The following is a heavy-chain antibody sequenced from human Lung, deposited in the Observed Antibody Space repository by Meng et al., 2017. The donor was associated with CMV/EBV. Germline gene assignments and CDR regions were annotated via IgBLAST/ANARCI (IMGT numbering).Heavy chain of an antibody. V-gene: IGHV5-51*01. CDR2: IDHDDSDT. Sequence: IFXXEGGYNFISYYIACVRQMPGKGLEWMGIIDHDDSDTKYSPSFQGQVTMSADKSVNTAYLQWTSLKASDTDMYYCATQGGFWSGYYALGYWGQGXTVTVSS. D-gene: IGHD3-3*01. CDR3: ATQGGFWSGYYALGY. J-gene: IGHJ6*02. CDR1: GYNFISYY.